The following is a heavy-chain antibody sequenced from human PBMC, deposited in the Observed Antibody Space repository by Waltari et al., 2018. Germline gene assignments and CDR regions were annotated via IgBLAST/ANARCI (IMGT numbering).Heavy chain of an antibody. CDR3: AKSEGLRRAFDI. Sequence: QPGGSLSLSCAASGFTFSSYAMSWVRQAPGKGLEWVSAISGSGGSTYYADSVKGRFTISRDNSKNTLYLQMNSLRAEDTAVYYCAKSEGLRRAFDIWGQGTMVTVSS. D-gene: IGHD4-17*01. J-gene: IGHJ3*02. CDR1: GFTFSSYA. V-gene: IGHV3-23*01. CDR2: ISGSGGST.